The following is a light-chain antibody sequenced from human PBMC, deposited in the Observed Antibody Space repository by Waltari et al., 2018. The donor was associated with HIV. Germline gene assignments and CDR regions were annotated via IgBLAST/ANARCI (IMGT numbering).Light chain of an antibody. V-gene: IGLV2-11*01. CDR2: YVN. CDR1: SSDVGGYKY. J-gene: IGLJ2*01. CDR3: CSYAGNYTFV. Sequence: QSALTQPRSVSGSPGQSVTISCTGTSSDVGGYKYVSWYQHHPGKAPQLMIFYVNKRPSGVPDLVSGAKSGNTASLAISGLQAEDEADYDCCSYAGNYTFVFGGGTKLTVL.